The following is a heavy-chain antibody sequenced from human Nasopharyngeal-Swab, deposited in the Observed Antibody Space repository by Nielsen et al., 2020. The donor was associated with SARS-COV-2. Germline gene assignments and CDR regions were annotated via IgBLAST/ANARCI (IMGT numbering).Heavy chain of an antibody. V-gene: IGHV1-8*01. Sequence: ASVKVSCKASGYTSTGFDINWVRHVAGQGLEWRGWINLNSGNAGYAEKFQGRVTMTRDTSIRTAYMELSSLTSGDTAIYYCARGRPDSESMEWNPPRKCFDSWGQGTLVTVSS. J-gene: IGHJ5*01. D-gene: IGHD1-1*01. CDR2: INLNSGNA. CDR3: ARGRPDSESMEWNPPRKCFDS. CDR1: GYTSTGFD.